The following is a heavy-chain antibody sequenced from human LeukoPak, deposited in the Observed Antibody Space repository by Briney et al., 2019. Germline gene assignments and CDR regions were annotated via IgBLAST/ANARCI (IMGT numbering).Heavy chain of an antibody. CDR1: GFTFSSYN. CDR2: ISRSTGNI. CDR3: ARDNYDAFDI. D-gene: IGHD4-11*01. J-gene: IGHJ3*02. Sequence: PGGSLRLSCAVSGFTFSSYNMNWVRQAPGKGLEWVSSISRSTGNIYPADSVKGRFTISRDNAKNSLYLQMNSLRAEDTAVYYCARDNYDAFDIWGQGTMVTVSS. V-gene: IGHV3-21*01.